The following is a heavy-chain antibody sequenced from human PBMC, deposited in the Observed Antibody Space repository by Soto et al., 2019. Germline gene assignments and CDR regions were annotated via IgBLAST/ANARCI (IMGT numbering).Heavy chain of an antibody. CDR2: INPNSGGT. V-gene: IGHV1-2*04. D-gene: IGHD5-18*01. CDR1: GYTFTGYY. J-gene: IGHJ3*02. Sequence: ASVKVSCKASGYTFTGYYMHWVRQAPGQGLEWMGWINPNSGGTNYAQKFQGWVTMTRDTSISTAYMELSRLRSDDTAVYYCARDRRGYSHGSSGFDAFDIWGQGTMVTVSS. CDR3: ARDRRGYSHGSSGFDAFDI.